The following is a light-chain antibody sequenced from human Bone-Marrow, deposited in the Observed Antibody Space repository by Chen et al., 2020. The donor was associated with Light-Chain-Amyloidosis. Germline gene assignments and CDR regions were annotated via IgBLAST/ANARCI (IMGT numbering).Light chain of an antibody. CDR1: QTISRNY. CDR2: GSS. J-gene: IGKJ4*02. V-gene: IGKV3-20*01. Sequence: EIVLTQSPGTLSLSPGEGANLSCRDSQTISRNYLTWYQKRFGQAPRLLIYGSSRRATGIPDRFTRTGTETDFTLTINRLEPEDFAMYYCQQYGTSPLAFGGGTKVEIK. CDR3: QQYGTSPLA.